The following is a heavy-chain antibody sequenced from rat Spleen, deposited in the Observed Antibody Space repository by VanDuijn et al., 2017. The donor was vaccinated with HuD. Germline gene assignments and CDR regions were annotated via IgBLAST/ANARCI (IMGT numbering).Heavy chain of an antibody. CDR3: ARADIASISTDGI. V-gene: IGHV2-34*01. CDR2: MYYDGDT. Sequence: QVQLKESGPGLVQPSETLSLTCTVSGFSLTTYSVSWVRQPSGKGPEWMGRMYYDGDTAYNSAFKSRLSISRDTSKNQVFLKMNSLQTGDTATYYCARADIASISTDGIWGQGVMVTVSS. D-gene: IGHD1-2*01. CDR1: GFSLTTYS. J-gene: IGHJ2*01.